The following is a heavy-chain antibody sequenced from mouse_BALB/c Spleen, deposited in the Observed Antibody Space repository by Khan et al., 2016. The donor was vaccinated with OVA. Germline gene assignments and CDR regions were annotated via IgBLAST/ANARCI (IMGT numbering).Heavy chain of an antibody. D-gene: IGHD1-1*01. CDR3: TRLAYYYDSEGFAY. J-gene: IGHJ3*01. CDR1: GFTFSTYG. Sequence: EVELVESGGDLVKPGGSLKLSCAASGFTFSTYGMSWVRQTPDKRLEWVATVSTGGSYTYYPDSVKGRFTISRDNAKNTLFLKMSGLKSEETAMFYCTRLAYYYDSEGFAYWGQGTLVTVSA. CDR2: VSTGGSYT. V-gene: IGHV5-6*01.